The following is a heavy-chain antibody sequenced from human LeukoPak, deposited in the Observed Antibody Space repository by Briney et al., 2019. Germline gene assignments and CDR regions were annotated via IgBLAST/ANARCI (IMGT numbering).Heavy chain of an antibody. CDR2: ISGSGGST. J-gene: IGHJ4*02. D-gene: IGHD6-13*01. Sequence: GGSLRLSCAASGFTFSSYAMSWVRQAPGKGLEWVSAISGSGGSTYYADSVKGRFTISRDNSKNTLYLQMNSLRAEDTAVYYCAKAESDSSSYPEDYWGQGTLVTVSS. V-gene: IGHV3-23*01. CDR3: AKAESDSSSYPEDY. CDR1: GFTFSSYA.